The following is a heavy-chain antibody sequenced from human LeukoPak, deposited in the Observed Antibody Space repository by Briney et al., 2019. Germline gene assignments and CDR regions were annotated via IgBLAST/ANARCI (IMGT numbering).Heavy chain of an antibody. V-gene: IGHV1-18*01. CDR1: GYTFTSYG. D-gene: IGHD3-10*01. CDR2: ISAYNGNT. Sequence: ASVKVSCKAPGYTFTSYGISWVRQAPGQGLEWMGWISAYNGNTNYAQKLQGRVTMTTDTSTSTAYMELRSLRSDDTAVYYCARDPPYYYGSGSFYYYGMDVWGQGTTVTVSS. J-gene: IGHJ6*02. CDR3: ARDPPYYYGSGSFYYYGMDV.